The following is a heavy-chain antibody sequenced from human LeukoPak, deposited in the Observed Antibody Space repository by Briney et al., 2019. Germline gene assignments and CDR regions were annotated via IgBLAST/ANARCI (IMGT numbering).Heavy chain of an antibody. D-gene: IGHD6-19*01. CDR3: AREGGPYSSGWYRGGPYDAFDI. CDR1: VYTFTSYG. J-gene: IGHJ3*02. Sequence: ASEKVSSKASVYTFTSYGISWVRHAPGQGLEWMGWISAYNGNTNYAQTLLGRVTIITDTSTNTHYTQLRSLRSDDTAVYYCAREGGPYSSGWYRGGPYDAFDIWGEGTMVTVS. V-gene: IGHV1-18*01. CDR2: ISAYNGNT.